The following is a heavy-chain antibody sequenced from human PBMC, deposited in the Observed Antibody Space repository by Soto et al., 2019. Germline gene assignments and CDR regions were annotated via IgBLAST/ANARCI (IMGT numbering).Heavy chain of an antibody. CDR1: GFTFSSYA. CDR2: ISGSGGST. V-gene: IGHV3-23*01. J-gene: IGHJ4*02. CDR3: AKGGWYDSSGYSWEDY. Sequence: EVQLLESGGGLVQPGGSLRLSCAASGFTFSSYAMSWVRQAPGKGLEWVSAISGSGGSTYYADSVKGRFTISRDNSKNTLYLQMNSLRAEDTAVYYCAKGGWYDSSGYSWEDYWGQGTLVTVSS. D-gene: IGHD3-22*01.